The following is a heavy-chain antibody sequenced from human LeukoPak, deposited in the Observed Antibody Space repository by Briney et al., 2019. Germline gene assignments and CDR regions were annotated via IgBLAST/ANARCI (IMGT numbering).Heavy chain of an antibody. D-gene: IGHD2-21*02. J-gene: IGHJ3*02. Sequence: GGSLRLSCAASGFTFSSYAMHRVRQAPGKGLEWVAVISYDGSNKYYADSVKGRFTISRDNSKNTLYLQMNSLRAEDTAVYYCARDGHLVVVTAIRGAFDIWGQGTMVTVSS. CDR1: GFTFSSYA. CDR3: ARDGHLVVVTAIRGAFDI. V-gene: IGHV3-30-3*01. CDR2: ISYDGSNK.